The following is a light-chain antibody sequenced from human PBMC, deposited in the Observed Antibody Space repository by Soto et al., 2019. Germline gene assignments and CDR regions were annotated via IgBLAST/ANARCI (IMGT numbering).Light chain of an antibody. CDR2: GAS. CDR3: QQYGSSPWT. V-gene: IGKV3-20*01. J-gene: IGKJ1*01. CDR1: QSVSSY. Sequence: IVLTQSPATMSLSPGERATLSCRASQSVSSYLAWYQQKPGQAPRLLIYGASSRATGIPDRFSGSGSGTDVTLTISRLEHEDGSVYDCQQYGSSPWTFCQGTKVDIK.